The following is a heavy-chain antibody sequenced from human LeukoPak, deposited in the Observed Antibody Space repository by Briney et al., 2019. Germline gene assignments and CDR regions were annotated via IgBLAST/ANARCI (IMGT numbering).Heavy chain of an antibody. CDR3: ASSGYSNTWPLDF. V-gene: IGHV1-3*01. CDR2: INAGSGNT. D-gene: IGHD6-13*01. Sequence: ASVKVSCKASGYSFSNYAMHWVRQAPGQRLEWMGWINAGSGNTKYSQKFQDRVTITRDTSASTAYMELSSLRSEDTAVYYCASSGYSNTWPLDFWGQGTLVTVSS. CDR1: GYSFSNYA. J-gene: IGHJ4*02.